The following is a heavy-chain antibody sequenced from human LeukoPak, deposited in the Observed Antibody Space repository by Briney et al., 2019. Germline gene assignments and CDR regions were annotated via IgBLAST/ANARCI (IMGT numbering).Heavy chain of an antibody. J-gene: IGHJ4*02. CDR2: IYPGDSDT. CDR3: ARATTTVYSGYDSPFDY. D-gene: IGHD5-12*01. CDR1: GYTFTSYW. V-gene: IGHV5-51*01. Sequence: GESLNISCKASGYTFTSYWIGWVRQMPGKGLEWMGIIYPGDSDTRYSPSFQGQVTISADKSISTAYLQWSSLKASDTAMYYCARATTTVYSGYDSPFDYWGQGTLVTVSS.